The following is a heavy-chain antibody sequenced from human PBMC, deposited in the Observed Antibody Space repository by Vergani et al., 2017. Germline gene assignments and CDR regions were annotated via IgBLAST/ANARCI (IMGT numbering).Heavy chain of an antibody. Sequence: QVQLQESGPGLVKPSQTLSLTCTVSGGSISSGSYYWSWIRQPAGKGLEWIGRIYTSGSTNYNPSLKSRVTISVDTSKNQFSLKLSSVTAADTAGYYCARALPPLDWFDPWGQGTLVTVSS. D-gene: IGHD3-16*02. CDR3: ARALPPLDWFDP. CDR2: IYTSGST. V-gene: IGHV4-61*02. CDR1: GGSISSGSYY. J-gene: IGHJ5*02.